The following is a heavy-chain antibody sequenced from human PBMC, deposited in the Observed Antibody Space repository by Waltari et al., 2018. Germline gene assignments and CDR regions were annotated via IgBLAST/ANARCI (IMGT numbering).Heavy chain of an antibody. CDR2: ISSSSSYI. CDR1: GFTFRTYS. J-gene: IGHJ4*02. D-gene: IGHD1-26*01. CDR3: ARGGMWELLLDY. Sequence: VQLVESGGGLVKPGGSLRLSCAASGFTFRTYSMNWVRQVPGKGLEWVSSISSSSSYIYYADSVKGRFTISRDNAKNSLYLQMNSLRVEDTAVYFCARGGMWELLLDYWGQGTLVTVSS. V-gene: IGHV3-21*01.